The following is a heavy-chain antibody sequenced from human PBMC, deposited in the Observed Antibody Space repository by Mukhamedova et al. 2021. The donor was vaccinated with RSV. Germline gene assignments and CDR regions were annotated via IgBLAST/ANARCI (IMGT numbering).Heavy chain of an antibody. Sequence: VRQAPGRGLEWVSSITSRSTYIYYADSVKGRFTISRDNAKNSLSLQMNSLRVEDTAVYYCATAPSDILTGYYPWYFDLWGRGTLVT. CDR2: ITSRSTYI. D-gene: IGHD3-9*01. V-gene: IGHV3-21*01. CDR3: ATAPSDILTGYYPWYFDL. J-gene: IGHJ2*01.